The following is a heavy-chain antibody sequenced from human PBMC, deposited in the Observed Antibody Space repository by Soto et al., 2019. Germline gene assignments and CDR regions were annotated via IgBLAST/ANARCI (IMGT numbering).Heavy chain of an antibody. CDR1: GYTFTSYG. V-gene: IGHV1-18*04. CDR3: ARAGTGNYYYYYGMDV. CDR2: ISAYNGNT. D-gene: IGHD2-8*02. J-gene: IGHJ6*02. Sequence: QVQLVQSGAEVKKPGASVKVSCKASGYTFTSYGISWVRQAPGQGLEWMGWISAYNGNTNYAQKLQGRVTMTTDTSTSTAYMELRSLRPDDTAVYYCARAGTGNYYYYYGMDVWGQGTTVTVSS.